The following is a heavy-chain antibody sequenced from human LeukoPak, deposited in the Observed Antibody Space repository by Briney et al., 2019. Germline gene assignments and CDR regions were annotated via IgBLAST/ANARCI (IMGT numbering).Heavy chain of an antibody. D-gene: IGHD2-2*01. CDR2: ISYDGSNK. CDR1: GFTFSSYG. Sequence: PGRSLRLSCAASGFTFSSYGMHWVRQAPGKGLEWVAVISYDGSNKYYADSVKGRFTISRDNSKNTLYLQMNSLRAEDTAVYYCAREGVHCSSTSCYLTSFDYWGQGTLVTVSS. J-gene: IGHJ4*02. V-gene: IGHV3-30*19. CDR3: AREGVHCSSTSCYLTSFDY.